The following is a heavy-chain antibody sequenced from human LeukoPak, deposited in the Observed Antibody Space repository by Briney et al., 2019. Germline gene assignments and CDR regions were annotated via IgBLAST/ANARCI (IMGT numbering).Heavy chain of an antibody. Sequence: SETLSLTCTVSGGSISSYYWSWIRQPPGKGLEWIGYIYYSGSTNYNPSLKSRVTISVDTSKNQFSLKLSSVTAADTDVYYCARDRTIVVVTATYDAFDIWGQGTMVTVSS. D-gene: IGHD2-21*02. J-gene: IGHJ3*02. V-gene: IGHV4-59*01. CDR2: IYYSGST. CDR1: GGSISSYY. CDR3: ARDRTIVVVTATYDAFDI.